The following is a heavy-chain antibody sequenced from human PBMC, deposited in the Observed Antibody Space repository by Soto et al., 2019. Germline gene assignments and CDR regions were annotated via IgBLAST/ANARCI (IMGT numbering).Heavy chain of an antibody. CDR3: ARRLASYAQNYYYGMDV. D-gene: IGHD4-17*01. V-gene: IGHV3-30-3*01. J-gene: IGHJ6*02. CDR2: ISYDGSNK. CDR1: GFTFSSYA. Sequence: QVPLVESGGGVVQPGRSLRLSCAASGFTFSSYAMHWVRQAPGKGLEWVAVISYDGSNKYYADSVKGRFTISRDNSKNTLYLQMNSLRAEDTAVYYCARRLASYAQNYYYGMDVWGQGTTVTVSS.